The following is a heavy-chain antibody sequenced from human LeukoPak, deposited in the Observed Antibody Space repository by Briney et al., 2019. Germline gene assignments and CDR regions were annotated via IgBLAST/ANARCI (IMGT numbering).Heavy chain of an antibody. Sequence: SETLSLTCTVSGGSISNYYWSWIRQPPGKGLEWIGYIYYSGSTNYNPSLRSRVTISVDTSKNQFSLKLTSVTAADTAVYYCARDRVAAAHYYYGMDVWGQGTTVTVSS. CDR1: GGSISNYY. V-gene: IGHV4-59*01. J-gene: IGHJ6*02. D-gene: IGHD6-13*01. CDR3: ARDRVAAAHYYYGMDV. CDR2: IYYSGST.